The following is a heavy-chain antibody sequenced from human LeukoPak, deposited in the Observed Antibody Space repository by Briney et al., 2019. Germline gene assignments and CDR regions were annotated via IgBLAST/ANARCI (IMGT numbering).Heavy chain of an antibody. J-gene: IGHJ4*02. CDR2: IYYSGST. D-gene: IGHD4-17*01. CDR1: GGSISSSRYY. CDR3: ARGGDYGDLRYFDY. V-gene: IGHV4-39*07. Sequence: SETLSLTCTVSGGSISSSRYYWGWIRQPPGKGLEWIGNIYYSGSTYYNPSLKSRVTISLDTSKNQFSLKLNSVTAADTAVYYCARGGDYGDLRYFDYWGQGTLVTVSS.